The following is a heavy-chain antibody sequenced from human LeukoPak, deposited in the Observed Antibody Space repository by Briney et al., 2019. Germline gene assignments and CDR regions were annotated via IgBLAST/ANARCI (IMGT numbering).Heavy chain of an antibody. V-gene: IGHV3-73*01. Sequence: GGSLRLSCAASGFTFSGSAMHWVRQASGKGLEWVGRIRSKANSYATAYAASVKGRFTISRDNSKNTLYLQMNSLRAEDTAVYYCAKVSDLWPNYYYYMDVWGKGTTVTVSS. CDR3: AKVSDLWPNYYYYMDV. CDR1: GFTFSGSA. J-gene: IGHJ6*03. D-gene: IGHD3-10*01. CDR2: IRSKANSYAT.